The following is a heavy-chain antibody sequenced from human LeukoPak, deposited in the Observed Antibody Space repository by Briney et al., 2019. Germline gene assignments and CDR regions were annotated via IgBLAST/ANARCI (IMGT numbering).Heavy chain of an antibody. V-gene: IGHV1-46*03. CDR1: GYTFTSYY. CDR3: ARDLRRTRFLEWPPRPWWFDP. Sequence: ASVKVSCKASGYTFTSYYMHWVRQAPGQGLEWMGIINPSGGSTSYAQKFQGRVTMTRDTSTSTVYMELSSLRSEDTAVYYCARDLRRTRFLEWPPRPWWFDPCGQGCLVTVSS. D-gene: IGHD3-3*01. CDR2: INPSGGST. J-gene: IGHJ5*02.